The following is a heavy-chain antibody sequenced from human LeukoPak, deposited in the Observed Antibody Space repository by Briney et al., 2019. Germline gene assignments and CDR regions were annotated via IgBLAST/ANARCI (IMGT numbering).Heavy chain of an antibody. CDR3: AKLGGHPLHNYYVGV. CDR2: ILDSGYST. J-gene: IGHJ6*03. CDR1: GFTFSSYA. V-gene: IGHV3-23*01. D-gene: IGHD3-16*01. Sequence: PGGSPRLSCAASGFTFSSYAMSWVRLAPGKGLEWVSGILDSGYSTYYANSVKGRFTISRDNSNNTLYLQMNSLRAEDTAVYYCAKLGGHPLHNYYVGVWGKGTTVAVSS.